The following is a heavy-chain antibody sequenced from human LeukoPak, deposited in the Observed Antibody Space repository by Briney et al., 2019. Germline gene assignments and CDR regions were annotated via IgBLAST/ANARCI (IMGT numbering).Heavy chain of an antibody. J-gene: IGHJ4*02. Sequence: GSLRLSCAASGFTFNNFWMHWVRHAPGKGLVWISRINSDGRSTNYADSVKGRFNISRDDAKNTLYLQMNGLRAEDTAVYYCAAAVAAAPGAYWGQGTLVTVSS. D-gene: IGHD6-13*01. CDR3: AAAVAAAPGAY. CDR2: INSDGRST. V-gene: IGHV3-74*01. CDR1: GFTFNNFW.